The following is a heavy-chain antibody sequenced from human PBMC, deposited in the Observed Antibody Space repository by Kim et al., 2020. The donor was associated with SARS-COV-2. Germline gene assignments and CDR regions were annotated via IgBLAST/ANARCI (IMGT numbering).Heavy chain of an antibody. CDR3: ARDPSTCWGGSCYSDAFDI. J-gene: IGHJ3*02. V-gene: IGHV4-4*07. CDR2: IYTSGST. D-gene: IGHD2-15*01. Sequence: SETLSLTCTVSGGSISSYYWSWIRQPAGKGLEWIGRIYTSGSTNYNPSLKSRVTMSVDTSKNQFSLKLSSVTAADTAVYYCARDPSTCWGGSCYSDAFDIWGQGTMVTVSS. CDR1: GGSISSYY.